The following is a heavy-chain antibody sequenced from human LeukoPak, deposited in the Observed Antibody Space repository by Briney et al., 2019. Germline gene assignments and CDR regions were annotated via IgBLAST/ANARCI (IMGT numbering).Heavy chain of an antibody. CDR3: AGTWSFDY. J-gene: IGHJ4*02. V-gene: IGHV3-74*01. CDR1: GFSFSNDW. Sequence: QPGGSLRLSCAVSGFSFSNDWMHWVRRAPGKGLLWVSRISADGTTTNSADSVKGRFTISRDNAKNTLYLQMDSLRADDTAVYYCAGTWSFDYWGQGTLVTVSS. D-gene: IGHD2-15*01. CDR2: ISADGTTT.